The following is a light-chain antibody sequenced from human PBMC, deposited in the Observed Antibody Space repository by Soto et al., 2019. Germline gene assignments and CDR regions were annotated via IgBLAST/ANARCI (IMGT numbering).Light chain of an antibody. CDR1: QSISSY. J-gene: IGKJ1*01. CDR2: AAS. V-gene: IGKV1-39*01. CDR3: QQSYTLPPT. Sequence: DIQMTQSPSSLSASVGDRVNITCRAIQSISSYLNWYQQNPGKAPKLLIYAASSMQSGVPSRFSGSGSGTDFTLTISSLQPEDFATYYCQQSYTLPPTFGQGTKVEIK.